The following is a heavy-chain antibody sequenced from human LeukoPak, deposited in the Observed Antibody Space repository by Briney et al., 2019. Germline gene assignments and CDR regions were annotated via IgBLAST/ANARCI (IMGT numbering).Heavy chain of an antibody. CDR3: ASRSGGPGY. J-gene: IGHJ4*02. CDR1: GFTFDDYA. CDR2: ISWNSGSI. Sequence: PGGSLRLSCAASGFTFDDYAMHWVRQAPGKGLEWVSGISWNSGSIGYADSVKGRFTISRDNAKNSLYLQKNSLRAEDTALYYCASRSGGPGYWGQGTLVTVSS. D-gene: IGHD2-15*01. V-gene: IGHV3-9*01.